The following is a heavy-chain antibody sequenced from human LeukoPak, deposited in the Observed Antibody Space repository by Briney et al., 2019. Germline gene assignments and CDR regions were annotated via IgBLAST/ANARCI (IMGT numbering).Heavy chain of an antibody. V-gene: IGHV1-69*13. J-gene: IGHJ4*02. CDR3: ARGGYSYGWFDY. D-gene: IGHD5-18*01. Sequence: ASVKVSCKASGGTFSSYAISWVRQAPGQGLEWMGGIIPIFGTANYAQKFQVRVTITADESTSTAYMELSSLRSEDTAVYYCARGGYSYGWFDYGGQGTLVTVSS. CDR1: GGTFSSYA. CDR2: IIPIFGTA.